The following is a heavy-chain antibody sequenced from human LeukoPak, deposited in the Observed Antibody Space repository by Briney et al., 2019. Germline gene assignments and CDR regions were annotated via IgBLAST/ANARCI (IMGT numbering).Heavy chain of an antibody. J-gene: IGHJ4*02. V-gene: IGHV3-23*01. CDR3: AIQFRWFSPFDY. D-gene: IGHD3-10*01. Sequence: PGGSLRLSCAASGFTFSSYAMSWVRQAPGKGLEWASAISGSGGSTYYADSVKGRFTISRDNSKNTLYLQMNSLRAEDTAVYYCAIQFRWFSPFDYWGQGTLVTVSS. CDR1: GFTFSSYA. CDR2: ISGSGGST.